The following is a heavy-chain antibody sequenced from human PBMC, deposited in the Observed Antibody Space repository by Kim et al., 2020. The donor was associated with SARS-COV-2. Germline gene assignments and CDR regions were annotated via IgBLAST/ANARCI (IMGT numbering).Heavy chain of an antibody. D-gene: IGHD4-17*01. Sequence: GGSLRISCAASGFTFSSYAMHWVRQAPGKGLEWVAVISYDGSNKYYADSVKGRFTISRDNSKNTLYLQMNSLRAEDTAVYYCAREDDYGDYGRNMDVWG. V-gene: IGHV3-30*04. CDR1: GFTFSSYA. CDR3: AREDDYGDYGRNMDV. CDR2: ISYDGSNK. J-gene: IGHJ6*02.